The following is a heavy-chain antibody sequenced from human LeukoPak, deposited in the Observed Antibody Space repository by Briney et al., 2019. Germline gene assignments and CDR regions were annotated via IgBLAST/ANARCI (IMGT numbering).Heavy chain of an antibody. CDR1: EFTFGNYA. Sequence: GGSLRLSCAASEFTFGNYAMSWVRQAPGKGLQWVSSITNSGGGAYYADSVEGQFTISRDNSKNTLYLQMNSLRAEDTAVYYCARKMGTGNFYFDYWGQGTLVTVSS. CDR3: ARKMGTGNFYFDY. J-gene: IGHJ4*02. V-gene: IGHV3-23*01. D-gene: IGHD3-10*01. CDR2: ITNSGGGA.